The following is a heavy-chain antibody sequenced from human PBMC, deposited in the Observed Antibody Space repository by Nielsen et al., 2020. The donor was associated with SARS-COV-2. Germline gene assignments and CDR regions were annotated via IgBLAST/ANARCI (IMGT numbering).Heavy chain of an antibody. J-gene: IGHJ4*02. CDR2: ISYDGSNK. CDR3: VRGLQVPNGLAHR. Sequence: GESLKISCAASGFTFSSYAMHWVRQAPGKGLEWVAVISYDGSNKYYADSVKGRFTISRDNAKNSLYLQMNRLRAEDTAVYYCVRGLQVPNGLAHRWGQGTLVTVSS. CDR1: GFTFSSYA. V-gene: IGHV3-30*04. D-gene: IGHD3-16*01.